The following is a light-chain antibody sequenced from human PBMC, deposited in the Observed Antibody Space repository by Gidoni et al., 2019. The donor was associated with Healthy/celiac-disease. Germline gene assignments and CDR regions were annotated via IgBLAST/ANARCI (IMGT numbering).Light chain of an antibody. V-gene: IGKV1-5*01. Sequence: DIHMTPSPSTLSASVGDRVTITCRASQSISSWLAWYQQKPGKPPKLLIYDASSLESGVQSRFSGSGSGTEFTLTIGSLQPDDLATYYCKQYNSLWTFXQXTKVEIK. J-gene: IGKJ1*01. CDR3: KQYNSLWT. CDR1: QSISSW. CDR2: DAS.